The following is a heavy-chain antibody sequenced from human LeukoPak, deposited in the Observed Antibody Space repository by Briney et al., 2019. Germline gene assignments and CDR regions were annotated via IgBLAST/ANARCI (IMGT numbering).Heavy chain of an antibody. CDR2: IYYSENT. CDR3: ARISCNTLGCPTVYNWIDP. CDR1: GGSTTSKSFY. Sequence: SETLSLTCTFSGGSTTSKSFYWAWIRQPPGKGLEWLGSIYYSENTYYNPSLKSRVTISEDTAKNQFFLKLSSVTAADTAVYYCARISCNTLGCPTVYNWIDPWGQGTLVTVSS. D-gene: IGHD4-11*01. J-gene: IGHJ5*02. V-gene: IGHV4-39*01.